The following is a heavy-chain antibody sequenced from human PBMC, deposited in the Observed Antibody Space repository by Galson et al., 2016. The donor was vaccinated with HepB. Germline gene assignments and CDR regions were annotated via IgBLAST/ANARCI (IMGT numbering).Heavy chain of an antibody. V-gene: IGHV1-3*01. CDR3: VRNAGGYNFGA. Sequence: SVKVSCKAGGYTFTNYAIHWVRQAPGQSLEWMGWIAGGNGNTRYSQQFQGGVTFTRDTSASIVYMEMSRLRSEDTAVFYCVRNAGGYNFGAWGQGTLVIVSS. CDR1: GYTFTNYA. CDR2: IAGGNGNT. D-gene: IGHD5-24*01. J-gene: IGHJ5*02.